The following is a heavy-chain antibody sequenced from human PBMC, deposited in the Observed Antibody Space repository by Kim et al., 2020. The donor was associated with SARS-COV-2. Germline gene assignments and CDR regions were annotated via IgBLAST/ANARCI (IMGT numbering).Heavy chain of an antibody. Sequence: ASVKVSCKASGYTFTSYAMHWVRQAPGQRLEWMGWINAGNGNTKYSQKFQGRVTITRDTSASTAYMELSSLRSEDTAVYYCARDGEDTAMAWGYYYYYGMDVWGQGTTVTVSS. D-gene: IGHD5-18*01. CDR1: GYTFTSYA. CDR3: ARDGEDTAMAWGYYYYYGMDV. V-gene: IGHV1-3*01. CDR2: INAGNGNT. J-gene: IGHJ6*02.